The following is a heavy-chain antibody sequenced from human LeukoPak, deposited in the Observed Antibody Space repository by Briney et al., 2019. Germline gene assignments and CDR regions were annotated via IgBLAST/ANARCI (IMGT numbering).Heavy chain of an antibody. CDR2: IYYSGST. Sequence: SETLSLTCAVSGGSISSSIYYWGWIRQAPGKGLEWIGSIYYSGSTNYNPSLKSRVTISVDTSKNQFSLKLSSVTAADTAVYYCARDWHAFDIWGQGTMVTVSS. V-gene: IGHV4-39*07. CDR3: ARDWHAFDI. J-gene: IGHJ3*02. CDR1: GGSISSSIYY.